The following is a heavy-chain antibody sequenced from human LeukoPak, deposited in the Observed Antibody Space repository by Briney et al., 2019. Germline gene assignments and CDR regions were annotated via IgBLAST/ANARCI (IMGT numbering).Heavy chain of an antibody. CDR2: VWPDDSDT. V-gene: IGHV5-51*01. CDR3: ARQVGKILTVTPRYFDY. CDR1: GYTFTNYW. D-gene: IGHD4-11*01. J-gene: IGHJ4*02. Sequence: HGESLKISCKASGYTFTNYWIGWARQMPGKGLEWMGIVWPDDSDTRYSSAFRGQVTISADKSTRPAYLQWNSLKASDTAMYYCARQVGKILTVTPRYFDYWGQGTLVTVSS.